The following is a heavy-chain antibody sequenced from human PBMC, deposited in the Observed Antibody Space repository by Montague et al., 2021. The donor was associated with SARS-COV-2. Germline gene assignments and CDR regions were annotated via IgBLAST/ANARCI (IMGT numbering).Heavy chain of an antibody. Sequence: SLRLSCAASGFTFSSYGMHWVRQAPGKGLEWVAVIWYDGSNKYYADSVKGRFTISRDNSKNTLYLQMNSLRAEDTAVYYCAKDRSYRFFDYWGQGTLVTVSS. CDR1: GFTFSSYG. J-gene: IGHJ4*02. CDR3: AKDRSYRFFDY. D-gene: IGHD2-2*01. CDR2: IWYDGSNK. V-gene: IGHV3-33*06.